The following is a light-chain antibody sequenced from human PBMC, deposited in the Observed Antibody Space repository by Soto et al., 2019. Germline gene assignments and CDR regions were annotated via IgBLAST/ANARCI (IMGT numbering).Light chain of an antibody. CDR3: QQTDRPYT. CDR2: KAS. V-gene: IGKV1-5*03. Sequence: DIQMTQSPSTLSASVGDRVTITCRASQSISSWLAWYQQKPGKAPKLLIYKASNLASGVPSRFSGSGSGTVFPLTIGSLQPDDIATYYCQQTDRPYTFGQGTKLEIK. J-gene: IGKJ2*01. CDR1: QSISSW.